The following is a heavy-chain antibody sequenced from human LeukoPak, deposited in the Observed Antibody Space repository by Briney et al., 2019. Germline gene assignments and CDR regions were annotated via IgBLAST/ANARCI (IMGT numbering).Heavy chain of an antibody. CDR1: GGSISSYY. V-gene: IGHV4-4*09. Sequence: SETLSLTCTVSGGSISSYYWSWIRQPPGKGLEWIGYIYTSGSTNYNPSLKSRVTISVDTSMNQFSLKLSSVTAADTAVYYCARHRPFGILSSWFDPWGQGTLVTVSS. CDR2: IYTSGST. D-gene: IGHD3-10*01. J-gene: IGHJ5*02. CDR3: ARHRPFGILSSWFDP.